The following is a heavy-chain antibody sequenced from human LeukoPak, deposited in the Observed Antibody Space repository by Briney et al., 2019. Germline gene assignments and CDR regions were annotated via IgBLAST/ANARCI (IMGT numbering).Heavy chain of an antibody. D-gene: IGHD3-3*01. V-gene: IGHV3-30*18. CDR3: AKDQGDTYYDFWSGYYGGGFDP. CDR2: ISYDGSNK. Sequence: GRSLRLSCAASGFTFSSYGMHWVRQAPGKGLEWVAVISYDGSNKYYADSVKGRFTISRDNSKNTLYLQMNSLRAEDTAVYYCAKDQGDTYYDFWSGYYGGGFDPWGQGTLVTVSS. CDR1: GFTFSSYG. J-gene: IGHJ5*02.